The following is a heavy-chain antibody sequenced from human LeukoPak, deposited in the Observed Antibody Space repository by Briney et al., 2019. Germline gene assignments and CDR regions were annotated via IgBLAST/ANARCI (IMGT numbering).Heavy chain of an antibody. J-gene: IGHJ4*02. D-gene: IGHD5-18*01. CDR1: GLTFISYD. V-gene: IGHV3-30*18. Sequence: GGSLGFSWQALGLTFISYDMHWFGQPQAKGLDWLAVISSNGGIKYYADSVKGRFTISRDNSKNTLYLQMDSLRAEDTALYYCAKHYSYAIWGDYWGQGTLVTVSS. CDR3: AKHYSYAIWGDY. CDR2: ISSNGGIK.